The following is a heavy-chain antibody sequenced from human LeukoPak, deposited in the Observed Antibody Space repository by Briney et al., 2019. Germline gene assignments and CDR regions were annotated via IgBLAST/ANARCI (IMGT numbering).Heavy chain of an antibody. J-gene: IGHJ4*02. CDR2: IKQDGSEK. Sequence: GGSLRLSCAASGFAFSSYRMSWVRQAPGKGLEWVANIKQDGSEKYYVDSVKGRFTISRDNAKNSLYLQMNSLRAEDTAVYYCARESSGPYYFDYWGQGTLVTVSS. CDR1: GFAFSSYR. D-gene: IGHD6-19*01. CDR3: ARESSGPYYFDY. V-gene: IGHV3-7*01.